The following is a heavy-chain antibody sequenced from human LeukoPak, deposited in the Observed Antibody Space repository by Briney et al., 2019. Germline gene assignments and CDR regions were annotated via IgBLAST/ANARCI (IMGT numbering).Heavy chain of an antibody. D-gene: IGHD6-13*01. CDR1: GFTFSDYY. CDR2: ISSSGSTI. J-gene: IGHJ4*02. CDR3: AKDNSNGISSWNQ. V-gene: IGHV3-11*01. Sequence: GSLRLSCAASGFTFSDYYMSWIRQAPGKGLEWVSYISSSGSTIYYADSVKGRFTISRDNAKNSLYLQMNGLRAEDTAVYYCAKDNSNGISSWNQWGQGTLVTVSS.